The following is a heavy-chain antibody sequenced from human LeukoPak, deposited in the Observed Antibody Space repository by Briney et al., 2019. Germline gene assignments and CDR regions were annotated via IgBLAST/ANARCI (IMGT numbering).Heavy chain of an antibody. J-gene: IGHJ6*02. Sequence: GGSLRLSCAASGFTFSSQAMGGVGQAPGRGREGVSSFTGSGGSTYYGDSVKGRFTISRDNSKNTLYLQMNSLRAEDTAVYYCAKDGGGSLEWLPPMDVWGQGTTVTVSS. CDR2: FTGSGGST. CDR1: GFTFSSQA. V-gene: IGHV3-23*01. CDR3: AKDGGGSLEWLPPMDV. D-gene: IGHD3-3*01.